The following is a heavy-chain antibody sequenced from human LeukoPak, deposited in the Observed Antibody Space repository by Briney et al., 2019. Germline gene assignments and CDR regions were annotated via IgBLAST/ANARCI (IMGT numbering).Heavy chain of an antibody. CDR2: FDPEDSET. Sequence: ASVKVSCKVSGYTLTELSMHWVRQAPGKGLEWMGGFDPEDSETIYAQKFQGRVTMTEDTSTDTAYMELSSLRSEDTAVYYCATDYGLRGYSYGSDYWGQGTLVTVSS. CDR3: ATDYGLRGYSYGSDY. D-gene: IGHD5-18*01. CDR1: GYTLTELS. J-gene: IGHJ4*02. V-gene: IGHV1-24*01.